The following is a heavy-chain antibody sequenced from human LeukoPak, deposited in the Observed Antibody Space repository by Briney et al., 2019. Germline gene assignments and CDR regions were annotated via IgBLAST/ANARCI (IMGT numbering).Heavy chain of an antibody. CDR1: GGSFSTYY. CDR2: INHRGDT. Sequence: PSETLSLTCAVYGGSFSTYYWSWIRQSPGKGLEWIAEINHRGDTNYNPSVKSRVTISVDTSKNQFSLRLISLTAADTAVYYCARGPTISETGYFDYWGLGTLVTVSS. D-gene: IGHD1-1*01. J-gene: IGHJ4*03. CDR3: ARGPTISETGYFDY. V-gene: IGHV4-34*01.